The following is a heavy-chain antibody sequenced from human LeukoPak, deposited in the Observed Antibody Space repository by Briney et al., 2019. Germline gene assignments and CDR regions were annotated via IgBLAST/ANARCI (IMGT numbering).Heavy chain of an antibody. CDR2: IYSGGST. J-gene: IGHJ3*02. V-gene: IGHV3-66*02. CDR1: GFTVSSNY. D-gene: IGHD6-19*01. CDR3: ARDMGQWPNNDAFDI. Sequence: GGPLRLSCAASGFTVSSNYMSWVRQAPGKGLEWVSVIYSGGSTYYADSVKGRFTISRDNSKNTLYLQMNSLRAEDTAVYYCARDMGQWPNNDAFDIWGQGTMVTVSS.